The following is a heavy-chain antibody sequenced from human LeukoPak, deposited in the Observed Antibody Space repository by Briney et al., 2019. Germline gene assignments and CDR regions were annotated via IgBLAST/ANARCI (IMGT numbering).Heavy chain of an antibody. V-gene: IGHV1-18*01. CDR2: ISDYNGNT. Sequence: ASVKVSCKASGYTFSNYGISWVRQAPGQGLEWMGWISDYNGNTNYARRLQGRVTMTTDTSTSTAYMELRSLRSDDTAVYYCARSLRGVPAAPFDYWSQGTLVTVSS. D-gene: IGHD2-2*01. J-gene: IGHJ4*02. CDR1: GYTFSNYG. CDR3: ARSLRGVPAAPFDY.